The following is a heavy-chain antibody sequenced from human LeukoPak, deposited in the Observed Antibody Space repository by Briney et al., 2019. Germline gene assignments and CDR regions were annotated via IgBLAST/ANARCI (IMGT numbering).Heavy chain of an antibody. CDR3: VRFPSGITAPIYYFDY. D-gene: IGHD1/OR15-1a*01. J-gene: IGHJ4*02. V-gene: IGHV3-23*01. Sequence: GGSLRLSCAASGFTFSSYAMSWVRQAPGKGLEWVSAISGSGGSTYYTDSVKGRFTISRDNSKNTLYLQMNSLRAEDTAVYYCVRFPSGITAPIYYFDYWGQGTLVTVSS. CDR1: GFTFSSYA. CDR2: ISGSGGST.